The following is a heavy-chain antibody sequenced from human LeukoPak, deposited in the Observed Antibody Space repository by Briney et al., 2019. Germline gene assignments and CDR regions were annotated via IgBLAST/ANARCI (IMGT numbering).Heavy chain of an antibody. Sequence: SETLSLTCAVYGGSFSGYYWSWIRQPPGKGLEWIGEINHSGSTNYNPSLKSRVTISVDTSKNQFSPKLSSVTAADTAVYYCAGATLWRSYWGQGTLVTVSS. CDR3: AGATLWRSY. J-gene: IGHJ4*02. CDR1: GGSFSGYY. V-gene: IGHV4-34*01. CDR2: INHSGST. D-gene: IGHD3-16*01.